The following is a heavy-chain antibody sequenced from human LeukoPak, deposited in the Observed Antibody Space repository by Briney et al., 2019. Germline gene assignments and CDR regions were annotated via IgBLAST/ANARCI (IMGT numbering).Heavy chain of an antibody. V-gene: IGHV3-48*01. CDR2: ISSSSSTI. D-gene: IGHD6-13*01. CDR1: GFTFSSYS. CDR3: ARGEVAAGVGY. Sequence: PGGSLRLSCAASGFTFSSYSMNWVRQAPGKGLEWVSYISSSSSTIYYADSVKGRFTISRDNAKNSLYLQMNSLRAEDTAVYYCARGEVAAGVGYWGQGTLVTVSS. J-gene: IGHJ4*02.